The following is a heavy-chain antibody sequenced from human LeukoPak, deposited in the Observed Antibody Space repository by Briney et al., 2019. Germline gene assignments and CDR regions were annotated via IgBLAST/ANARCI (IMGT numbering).Heavy chain of an antibody. J-gene: IGHJ4*02. V-gene: IGHV3-11*04. CDR3: ARRLRRNYFDY. Sequence: GGSLRLSCAASGFTFSDYYMIWIRQAPGKGLEWVSYISGSGSTIYYADSVKGRFTISRDNAKNSLYLQMNSLRAEDTAVYYCARRLRRNYFDYWGQGTLVTVSS. CDR2: ISGSGSTI. CDR1: GFTFSDYY. D-gene: IGHD4-17*01.